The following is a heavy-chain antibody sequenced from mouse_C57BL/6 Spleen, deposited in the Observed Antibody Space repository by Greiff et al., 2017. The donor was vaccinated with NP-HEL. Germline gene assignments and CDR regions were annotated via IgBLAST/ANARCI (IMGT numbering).Heavy chain of an antibody. V-gene: IGHV1-19*01. CDR2: INPYNGGT. J-gene: IGHJ1*03. CDR3: AGYCGSSGWYFGV. CDR1: GYTFTDYY. D-gene: IGHD1-1*01. Sequence: EVQLQQSGPVLVQPGASVKMSCKASGYTFTDYYMNWVQQSPGKSLEWIGVINPYNGGTSYNQKFKGQATLSVDKSSSTAYMELNSLTSEDSAVYDCAGYCGSSGWYFGVWGTGTTVTVAS.